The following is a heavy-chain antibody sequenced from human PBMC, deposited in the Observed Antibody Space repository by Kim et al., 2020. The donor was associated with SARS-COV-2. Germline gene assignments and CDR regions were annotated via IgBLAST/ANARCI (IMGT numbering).Heavy chain of an antibody. V-gene: IGHV3-33*01. J-gene: IGHJ6*02. Sequence: GGSLRLSCAASGFIFSSYAMIWVRQAPSKGLEWVTTIWFDGSNKYYKDSVKGRFTISRDNSKNTLYLQINSLRAEDTAVYYCAREPITGYGLDVWGQGTT. CDR3: AREPITGYGLDV. D-gene: IGHD3-3*01. CDR2: IWFDGSNK. CDR1: GFIFSSYA.